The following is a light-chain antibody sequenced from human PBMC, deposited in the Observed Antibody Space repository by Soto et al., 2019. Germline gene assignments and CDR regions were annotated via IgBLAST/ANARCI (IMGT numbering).Light chain of an antibody. J-gene: IGKJ1*01. CDR3: LQYHSYSRP. Sequence: DIQMTQSPSTLSASVGDRVTITCRASQSISTWLAWYQQRSGKAPQLLIYDASGLESGVPSRFSGSGSGTEFTLTISSLQPDDFATYFCLQYHSYSRPFGPGTMVEI. CDR2: DAS. V-gene: IGKV1-5*01. CDR1: QSISTW.